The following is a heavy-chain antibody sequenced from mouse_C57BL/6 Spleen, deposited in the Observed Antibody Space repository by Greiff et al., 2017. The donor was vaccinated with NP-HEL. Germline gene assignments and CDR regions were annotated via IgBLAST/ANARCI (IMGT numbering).Heavy chain of an antibody. J-gene: IGHJ4*01. D-gene: IGHD2-3*01. V-gene: IGHV2-2*01. CDR3: ASYDGYYDYAMDY. CDR1: GFSLTSYG. CDR2: IWSGGST. Sequence: QVQLQQSGPGLVQPSQSLSITCTVSGFSLTSYGVHWVRQSPGKGLEWLGVIWSGGSTAYNAAFISRLSISKDNSKSQVFFKMNSLQADDTAIYYCASYDGYYDYAMDYWGQGTSVTVSS.